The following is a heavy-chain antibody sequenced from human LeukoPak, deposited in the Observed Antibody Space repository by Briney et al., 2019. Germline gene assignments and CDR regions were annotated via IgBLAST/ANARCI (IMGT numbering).Heavy chain of an antibody. J-gene: IGHJ4*02. CDR1: GFTFSNYA. Sequence: GGSLRLSCAASGFTFSNYAMSWVRQAPGKGLEWVSAISGSGGRTYYADSVKGRFTISRDNSKNTLYLQMNSLRPEDTAVFYCAKGGGWVVRGPNDYWGQGTLVTVSS. CDR3: AKGGGWVVRGPNDY. CDR2: ISGSGGRT. V-gene: IGHV3-23*01. D-gene: IGHD1-26*01.